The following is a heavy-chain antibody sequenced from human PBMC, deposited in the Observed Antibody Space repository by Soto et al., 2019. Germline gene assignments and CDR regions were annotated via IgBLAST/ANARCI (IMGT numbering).Heavy chain of an antibody. V-gene: IGHV3-48*02. CDR2: ISASSSSI. CDR3: TRDFTWSEVY. D-gene: IGHD3-3*01. Sequence: GSLRLSCAASVFTYSNYAMNWVRQAPEKGLEWVAYISASSSSIYYADSVKGRFTISRDNAKNSLYPQMNSLRDEDTAVYYCTRDFTWSEVYWGQGVQVTVSS. CDR1: VFTYSNYA. J-gene: IGHJ4*02.